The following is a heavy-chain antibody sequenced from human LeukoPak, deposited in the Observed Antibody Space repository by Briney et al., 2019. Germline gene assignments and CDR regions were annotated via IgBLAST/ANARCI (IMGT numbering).Heavy chain of an antibody. V-gene: IGHV1-69*04. CDR1: GGTFSSYA. CDR3: ARDHAYGGKDY. D-gene: IGHD4-23*01. Sequence: SVKVSCKASGGTFSSYAISWVRQAPEQGLEWLGRIIPILGIANYAQKFQGRVTITADKSTSTAYMELSSLRSEDTAVYYCARDHAYGGKDYWGQGTLVTVSS. CDR2: IIPILGIA. J-gene: IGHJ4*02.